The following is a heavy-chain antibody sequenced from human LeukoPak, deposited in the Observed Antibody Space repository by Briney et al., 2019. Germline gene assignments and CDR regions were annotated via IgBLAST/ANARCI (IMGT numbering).Heavy chain of an antibody. Sequence: GGALRLSCAASGFTFISYSMNWVRQAPGRGLERGSSIIIVSRYIYYADSVKGRFTISTDNAKNSQYMQMNSLRAEGTALYSCSRRAGGYSHPYDYGGQGTLVTVSS. V-gene: IGHV3-21*03. CDR3: SRRAGGYSHPYDY. CDR2: IIIVSRYI. J-gene: IGHJ4*02. D-gene: IGHD5-18*01. CDR1: GFTFISYS.